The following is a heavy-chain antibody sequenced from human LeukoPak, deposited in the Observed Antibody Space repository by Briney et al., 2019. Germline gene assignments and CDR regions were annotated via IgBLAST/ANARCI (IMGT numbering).Heavy chain of an antibody. J-gene: IGHJ4*02. V-gene: IGHV3-48*01. CDR2: ISSSSSTI. CDR1: GFTFSSYS. CDR3: AKGNPQWLVQGY. D-gene: IGHD6-19*01. Sequence: GGSLRLSCAASGFTFSSYSMTWVRQAPGKGLEWVSYISSSSSTIYYADSVKGRFTISRDNAKDSPYLQMNSLRAEDTAVYYCAKGNPQWLVQGYWGQGTLVTVSS.